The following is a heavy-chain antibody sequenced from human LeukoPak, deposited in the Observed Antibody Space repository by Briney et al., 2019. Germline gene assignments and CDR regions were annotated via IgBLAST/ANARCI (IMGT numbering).Heavy chain of an antibody. CDR1: GFTFSTYW. CDR3: VRADSTSSFDH. J-gene: IGHJ4*02. V-gene: IGHV3-74*01. Sequence: PGGSLRLSCTASGFTFSTYWMHWVRQAPGRGLVWVSRINSDGSSASYADSVKGRFTISRDNAKNTLYLQMNSLRAEDTALYYCVRADSTSSFDHWGQGTLVTVPS. CDR2: INSDGSSA. D-gene: IGHD2-2*01.